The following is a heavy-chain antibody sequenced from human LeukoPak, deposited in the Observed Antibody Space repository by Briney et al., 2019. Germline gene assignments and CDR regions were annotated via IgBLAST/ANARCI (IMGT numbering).Heavy chain of an antibody. Sequence: GASVKVSCKASGYTFTSYIMNWVRQAPGQGLEWMGWINTNTGNPTYAQGLTGRFVFSLDTSVNTAYLQISSLKAEDTAVYYCARVGLPYYYYYMDVWGKGTMVTVSS. V-gene: IGHV7-4-1*02. J-gene: IGHJ6*03. CDR3: ARVGLPYYYYYMDV. D-gene: IGHD3/OR15-3a*01. CDR1: GYTFTSYI. CDR2: INTNTGNP.